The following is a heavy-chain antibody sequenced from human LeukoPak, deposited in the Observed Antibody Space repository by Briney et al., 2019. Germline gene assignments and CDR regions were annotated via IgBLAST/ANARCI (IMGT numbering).Heavy chain of an antibody. CDR3: ARLQLWLVGGYYFDY. Sequence: RASETLSLTCTVSGGSMRSSNFYWGWIRQPPVKGLEWIGYIYYSGSTNYNPSLKSRVTISVDTSKNQFSLKLSSVTAADTAVYYCARLQLWLVGGYYFDYWGQGTLVTVSS. V-gene: IGHV4-61*05. CDR1: GGSMRSSNFY. J-gene: IGHJ4*02. CDR2: IYYSGST. D-gene: IGHD5-18*01.